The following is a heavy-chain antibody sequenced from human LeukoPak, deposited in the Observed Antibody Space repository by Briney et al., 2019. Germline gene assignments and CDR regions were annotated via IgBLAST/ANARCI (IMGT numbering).Heavy chain of an antibody. J-gene: IGHJ4*02. CDR2: MSFDGSNI. V-gene: IGHV3-30*18. Sequence: GGSLRLSCAASGFSFSSYGMHWVRQTPGKGLEWVAVMSFDGSNIYYGDSVKGRFTISRDNSKNTLCLQMNSLRVEDTALYYCAKVTPGSTARKSGLDFWGQGTLVTVSS. CDR3: AKVTPGSTARKSGLDF. D-gene: IGHD2-21*02. CDR1: GFSFSSYG.